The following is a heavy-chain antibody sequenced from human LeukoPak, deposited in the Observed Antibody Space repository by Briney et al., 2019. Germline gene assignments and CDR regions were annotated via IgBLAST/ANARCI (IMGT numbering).Heavy chain of an antibody. CDR1: GFTFSSYW. CDR2: INSDGSST. CDR3: STGSGHAFDI. V-gene: IGHV3-74*01. D-gene: IGHD3-10*01. Sequence: GGSLRLSCAASGFTFSSYWMPWVRQVPGKGLVWVSRINSDGSSTSYADSVKGRFTISRDNAKNTLYVQMNSLRAEDTAVYYCSTGSGHAFDIWGRGKMVTVSS. J-gene: IGHJ3*02.